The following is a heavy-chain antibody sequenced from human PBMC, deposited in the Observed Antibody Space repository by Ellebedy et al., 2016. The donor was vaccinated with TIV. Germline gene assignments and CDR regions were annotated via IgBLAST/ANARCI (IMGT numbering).Heavy chain of an antibody. Sequence: GESLKISCAASGFTFSTYAMSWVRHAPGKGLELVSLISGSGCSTYYTDSVKGRFTISRDNSKSTLSLQMNSLRAEDTAVYYCARSPGDTSMVDVYHFDYWGQGTLVTVSS. CDR3: ARSPGDTSMVDVYHFDY. D-gene: IGHD5-18*01. CDR1: GFTFSTYA. V-gene: IGHV3-23*01. CDR2: ISGSGCST. J-gene: IGHJ4*02.